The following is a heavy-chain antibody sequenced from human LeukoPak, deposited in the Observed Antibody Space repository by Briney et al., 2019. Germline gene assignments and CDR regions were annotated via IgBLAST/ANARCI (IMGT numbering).Heavy chain of an antibody. J-gene: IGHJ4*02. Sequence: GGPLRLSCAASGFAFSNYAMFWVRQAPGKGLEWVSAISFSGGGTHFADSVKGRFTISRDNAKNTLYLQMNSLRAEDTAVYNCARSRYCSSTSCYLDYWGQGTLVTVSS. D-gene: IGHD2-2*01. CDR3: ARSRYCSSTSCYLDY. CDR2: ISFSGGGT. V-gene: IGHV3-23*01. CDR1: GFAFSNYA.